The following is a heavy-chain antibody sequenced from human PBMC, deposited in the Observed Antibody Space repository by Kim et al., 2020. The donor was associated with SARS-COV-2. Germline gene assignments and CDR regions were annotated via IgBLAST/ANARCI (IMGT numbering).Heavy chain of an antibody. J-gene: IGHJ4*02. D-gene: IGHD2-2*01. CDR2: ISSSGSTI. CDR3: ARAPKVVVPAANDY. Sequence: GGSLRLSCAASGFTFSDYYMSWIRQAPGKGLEWVSYISSSGSTIYYADSVKGRFTISRDNAKNSLYLQMNSLRAEDTAVYYCARAPKVVVPAANDYWGQGTLVTVSS. V-gene: IGHV3-11*01. CDR1: GFTFSDYY.